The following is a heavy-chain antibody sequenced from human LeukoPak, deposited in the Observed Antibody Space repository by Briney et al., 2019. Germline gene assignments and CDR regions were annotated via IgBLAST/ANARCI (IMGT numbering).Heavy chain of an antibody. CDR3: ARETPGGMWLQSYYYFDY. D-gene: IGHD5-24*01. CDR2: ISSSSRDI. CDR1: GFTFSSYT. Sequence: GGSLSLSCAAAGFTFSSYTMNWVRQAPGKGLEWVAAISSSSRDIFYADSVKGRFSISRDNTQNSLSLRMNSLRAEDTAVYYCARETPGGMWLQSYYYFDYWGQGTLVTVSS. J-gene: IGHJ4*02. V-gene: IGHV3-21*01.